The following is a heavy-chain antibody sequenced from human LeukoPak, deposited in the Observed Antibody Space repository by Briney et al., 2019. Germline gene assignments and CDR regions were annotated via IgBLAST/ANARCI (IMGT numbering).Heavy chain of an antibody. CDR3: ARDKGCSSTSCSRGDYFDY. J-gene: IGHJ4*02. V-gene: IGHV1-69*05. D-gene: IGHD2-2*01. CDR2: IIPIFSTA. CDR1: VGTFSSYA. Sequence: SVKVSCKASVGTFSSYAISWVRPAPGQGLEWMGGIIPIFSTANYAQKFQCRVTITTDESTSTAYMELSSLRSEDTAVYYCARDKGCSSTSCSRGDYFDYWGQGTLVTVSS.